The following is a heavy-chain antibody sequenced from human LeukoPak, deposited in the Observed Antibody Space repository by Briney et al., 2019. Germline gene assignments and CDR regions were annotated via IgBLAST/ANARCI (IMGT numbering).Heavy chain of an antibody. J-gene: IGHJ6*02. CDR2: IIPILGIA. CDR3: ARVFLCVATAAYYNYGMDV. Sequence: SVKVSCKASGGTFSSYAISWVRQAPGQGLEWMGRIIPILGIANYAQKFQGRVTITADKSTSTAYMELSSLRSEDTAVYYCARVFLCVATAAYYNYGMDVWGQGSTVTVSS. V-gene: IGHV1-69*04. D-gene: IGHD6-13*01. CDR1: GGTFSSYA.